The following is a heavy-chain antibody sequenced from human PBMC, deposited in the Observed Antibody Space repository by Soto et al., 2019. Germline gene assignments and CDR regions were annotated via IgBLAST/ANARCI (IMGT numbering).Heavy chain of an antibody. J-gene: IGHJ3*02. V-gene: IGHV5-51*01. CDR3: ARPVQSSSWYGGAFDI. CDR1: GYSFTSYW. Sequence: GESLKISCKGSGYSFTSYWIGWVRQMPGKGLEWMGIIYPGDSDTRYSPSFQGQVTISADKSISTAYLQWSSLKASDTAMYYCARPVQSSSWYGGAFDIWGQGTMVTVSS. D-gene: IGHD6-13*01. CDR2: IYPGDSDT.